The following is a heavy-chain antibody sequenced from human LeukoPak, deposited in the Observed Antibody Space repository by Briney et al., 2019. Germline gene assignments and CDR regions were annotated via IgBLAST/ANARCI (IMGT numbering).Heavy chain of an antibody. CDR2: IYSGGNT. J-gene: IGHJ4*02. D-gene: IGHD6-6*01. Sequence: GGSLRLSCAASGFTVSSNYMSWVRQAPGKGLEWLSVIYSGGNTYYADSVKGRFTISRDNSKNTLYLQMNSLRAEDTAVYYCARDRRVAGSSSSFGYWGQGTLVTVSS. CDR1: GFTVSSNY. V-gene: IGHV3-66*01. CDR3: ARDRRVAGSSSSFGY.